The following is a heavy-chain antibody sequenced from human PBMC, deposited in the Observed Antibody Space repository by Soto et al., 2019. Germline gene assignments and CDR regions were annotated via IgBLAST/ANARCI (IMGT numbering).Heavy chain of an antibody. J-gene: IGHJ4*02. V-gene: IGHV3-21*06. CDR1: GFTFTRYS. Sequence: PGGSLRLSCAASGFTFTRYSMNWVRQAPGKGLEWISSISSTTNYIYYGDSMKGRFTISRDNAKNSLYLEMNSLRAEDTAVYYCARESEDLTSNFDYWGQGTLVTVSS. CDR2: ISSTTNYI. CDR3: ARESEDLTSNFDY.